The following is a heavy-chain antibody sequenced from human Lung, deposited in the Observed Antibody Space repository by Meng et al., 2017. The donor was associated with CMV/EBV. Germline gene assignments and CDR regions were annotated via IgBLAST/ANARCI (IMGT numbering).Heavy chain of an antibody. Sequence: SETLSLTCGIYGGSLSGYYWSWIRQTPGKGLEWIGEIRHSGDITNYNPSLESRVTISIDTSKKQFSLKLSAVTAADTAVYYCARQGARDIDEVMVPYGEFDYWGQGIXVTVYS. CDR1: GGSLSGYY. CDR2: IRHSGDIT. CDR3: ARQGARDIDEVMVPYGEFDY. J-gene: IGHJ4*02. D-gene: IGHD2-8*01. V-gene: IGHV4-34*01.